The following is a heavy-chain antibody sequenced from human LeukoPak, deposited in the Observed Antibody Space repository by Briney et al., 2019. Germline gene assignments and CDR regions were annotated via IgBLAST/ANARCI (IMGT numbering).Heavy chain of an antibody. J-gene: IGHJ4*02. V-gene: IGHV1-69*05. CDR2: IIPIFGTA. CDR1: GGTFSSYA. Sequence: SVKVSCKASGGTFSSYAISWVGQAPGQGLEWMGGIIPIFGTANYAQKFQGRVTITTDESTSTAYMELSSLRSEDTAVYDCARSPIYDSSGYYSPFDYWGQGTLVTVSS. CDR3: ARSPIYDSSGYYSPFDY. D-gene: IGHD3-22*01.